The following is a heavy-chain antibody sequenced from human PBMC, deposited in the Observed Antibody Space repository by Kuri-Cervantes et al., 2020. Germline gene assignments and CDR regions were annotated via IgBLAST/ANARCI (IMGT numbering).Heavy chain of an antibody. D-gene: IGHD3-16*01. CDR1: GFTFSSYS. V-gene: IGHV3-21*01. J-gene: IGHJ2*01. CDR2: ISSSSSYI. CDR3: VNMRGQDWYFEV. Sequence: GESLKISCAASGFTFSSYSMNWVRQAPGKGLEWVSSISSSSSYIYYADSVKGRFTISRDNAKNSLYLQMNSLRAEDTAVYYCVNMRGQDWYFEVWGRGTLVTVSS.